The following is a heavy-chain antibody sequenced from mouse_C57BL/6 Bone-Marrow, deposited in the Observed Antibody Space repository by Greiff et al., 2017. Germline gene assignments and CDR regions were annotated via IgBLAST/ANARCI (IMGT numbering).Heavy chain of an antibody. CDR3: TRDRGTTVVARSYAMDY. CDR1: GFTFSSYA. CDR2: ISSGGDYI. Sequence: EVQVVESGEGLVKPGGSLKLSCAASGFTFSSYAMSWVRQTPEKRLEWVAYISSGGDYIYYADTVKGRFTISRDNARNTLYLQMSSLKSEDTAMYYCTRDRGTTVVARSYAMDYWGQGTSVTVSS. V-gene: IGHV5-9-1*02. J-gene: IGHJ4*01. D-gene: IGHD1-1*01.